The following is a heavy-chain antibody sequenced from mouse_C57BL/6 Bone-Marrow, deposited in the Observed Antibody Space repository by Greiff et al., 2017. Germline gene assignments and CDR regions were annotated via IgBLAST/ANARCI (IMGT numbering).Heavy chain of an antibody. D-gene: IGHD1-1*01. CDR2: IWSGGST. V-gene: IGHV2-2*01. J-gene: IGHJ4*01. Sequence: VQLQESGPGLVQPSQSLSITCTVSGFSLTSYGVHWVRQSPGKGLEWLGVIWSGGSTDYNAAFISRLSISKDNSKGQVFFKMNSLQADDTAIYYCARKPHYYGPYAMDYWGQGTSVTVSS. CDR3: ARKPHYYGPYAMDY. CDR1: GFSLTSYG.